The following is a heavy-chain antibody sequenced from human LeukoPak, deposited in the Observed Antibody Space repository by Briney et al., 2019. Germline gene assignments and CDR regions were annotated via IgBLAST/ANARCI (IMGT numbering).Heavy chain of an antibody. CDR3: ARRIGSGWYDY. J-gene: IGHJ4*02. CDR2: INPGDSDT. D-gene: IGHD6-19*01. Sequence: GESLKISCKGSGYRFTSYWIGWVRQMPEKGLEWLGIINPGDSDTRYSPSFQGQVTISADKSISTANLQWSSLKASDTAMYYCARRIGSGWYDYWGQGTLVTVSS. V-gene: IGHV5-51*01. CDR1: GYRFTSYW.